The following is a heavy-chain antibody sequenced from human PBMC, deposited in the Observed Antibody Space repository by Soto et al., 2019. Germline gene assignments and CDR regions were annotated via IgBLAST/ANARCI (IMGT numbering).Heavy chain of an antibody. Sequence: QVQLQQWGAGLLKPSETLSLTCAVYGGSFSGYYWSWIRQPPGKGLEWIGEINHSGSTNYNPSLKSRVTIPVDTSKNQFSLKLRSVTAADTAVYYCARRRGYYGSGSGPFDPWGQGTLVTVSS. CDR3: ARRRGYYGSGSGPFDP. CDR2: INHSGST. J-gene: IGHJ5*02. V-gene: IGHV4-34*01. CDR1: GGSFSGYY. D-gene: IGHD3-10*01.